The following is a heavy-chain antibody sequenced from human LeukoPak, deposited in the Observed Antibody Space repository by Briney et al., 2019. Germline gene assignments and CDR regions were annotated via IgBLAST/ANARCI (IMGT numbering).Heavy chain of an antibody. Sequence: GASVKVSCKASGYTFTSYGISWVRQAPGQGLEWMGWISAYNGNTNYAQKLQGRVTMTTDTSTSTAYVELRSLRSDDTAVYYCARAPAGYSSSWYIYWGQGTLVTVSS. V-gene: IGHV1-18*01. J-gene: IGHJ4*02. CDR1: GYTFTSYG. D-gene: IGHD6-13*01. CDR3: ARAPAGYSSSWYIY. CDR2: ISAYNGNT.